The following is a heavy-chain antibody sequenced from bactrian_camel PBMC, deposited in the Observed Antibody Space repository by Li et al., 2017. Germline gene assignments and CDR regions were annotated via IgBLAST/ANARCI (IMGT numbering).Heavy chain of an antibody. D-gene: IGHD3*01. J-gene: IGHJ4*01. CDR1: GYRFSTSC. CDR3: SADCPAIVGWGRDEY. V-gene: IGHV3S53*01. Sequence: HVQLVESGGGSVQAGGSLTLSCEVSGYRFSTSCMAWFRQAPGKEREGVASIVSNGRTRYADAVKGRFTISQDKAKTTHFLQMTKLLPEDTAVYTCSADCPAIVGWGRDEYWGQGTQVTVS. CDR2: IVSNGRT.